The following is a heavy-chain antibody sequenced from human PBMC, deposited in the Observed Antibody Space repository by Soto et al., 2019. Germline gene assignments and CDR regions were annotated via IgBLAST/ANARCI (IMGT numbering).Heavy chain of an antibody. D-gene: IGHD3-10*01. CDR3: AREIWSGPYYYYYYGMDV. V-gene: IGHV1-18*01. CDR1: GYTLSNYG. Sequence: ASVKVSCKASGYTLSNYGISWVRQDPGQGLEWMGWISAYNGNTNYAQKLQGRVTMTTDTSTSTAYMELRSLRSDDTAVYYCAREIWSGPYYYYYYGMDVWGQGTTVTVSS. CDR2: ISAYNGNT. J-gene: IGHJ6*02.